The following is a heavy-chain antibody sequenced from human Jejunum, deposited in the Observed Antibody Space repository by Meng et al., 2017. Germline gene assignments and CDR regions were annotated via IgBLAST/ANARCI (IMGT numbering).Heavy chain of an antibody. Sequence: GESLKFSCEASGFVFSNYVMSWVRQAPGKGLEWVSAMSGTGGGTYFADSMRGRFTISRDNSKNTVFLKMNNLRAEDTAIYYCAKEDSYYDRNFYYNRYFDFWGHGTLVTVSS. CDR1: GFVFSNYV. CDR3: AKEDSYYDRNFYYNRYFDF. V-gene: IGHV3-23*01. D-gene: IGHD3-22*01. J-gene: IGHJ2*01. CDR2: MSGTGGGT.